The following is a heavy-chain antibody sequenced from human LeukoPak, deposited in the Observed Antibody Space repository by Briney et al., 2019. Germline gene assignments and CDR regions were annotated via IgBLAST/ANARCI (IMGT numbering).Heavy chain of an antibody. D-gene: IGHD3-22*01. V-gene: IGHV1-2*02. CDR2: INPNSGGT. J-gene: IGHJ3*02. CDR1: GYTFTVYY. Sequence: ASVKVSCKTSGYTFTVYYMHWVRQAPGQGLEWMGWINPNSGGTNYAQKFQGRVTMTRYTSISTAYMELSRLRSDDTAVYYCARGHCDSSGYCLCSMLDAFDIWGQGTMVTVSS. CDR3: ARGHCDSSGYCLCSMLDAFDI.